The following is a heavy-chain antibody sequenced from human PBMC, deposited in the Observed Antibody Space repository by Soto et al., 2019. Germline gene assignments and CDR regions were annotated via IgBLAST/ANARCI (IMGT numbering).Heavy chain of an antibody. Sequence: LETLSLTCSVSGDSISNSRFYWAWIRQPPGEGLEWIGSIYHTGNAYYNPSLKSRVTISFDTSKNQFSLKLISVTAADAALYYCARDFFDSSDYTTNWFDPWGQGTLVTVS. CDR3: ARDFFDSSDYTTNWFDP. CDR2: IYHTGNA. V-gene: IGHV4-39*01. J-gene: IGHJ5*02. CDR1: GDSISNSRFY. D-gene: IGHD3-22*01.